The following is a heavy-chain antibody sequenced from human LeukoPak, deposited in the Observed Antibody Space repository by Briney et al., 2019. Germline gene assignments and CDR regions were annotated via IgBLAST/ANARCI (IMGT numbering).Heavy chain of an antibody. Sequence: PGGSLRLSCAASGFTFDDYAMHWVRQAPGKGLEWVSGISWNSGSIGYADSVKGRFTISRDNAKNSLFLQMNSLRAEDTAVYYCAKDEYYYDSSGYYRNWGQGTLVTVSS. J-gene: IGHJ4*02. D-gene: IGHD3-22*01. V-gene: IGHV3-9*01. CDR1: GFTFDDYA. CDR2: ISWNSGSI. CDR3: AKDEYYYDSSGYYRN.